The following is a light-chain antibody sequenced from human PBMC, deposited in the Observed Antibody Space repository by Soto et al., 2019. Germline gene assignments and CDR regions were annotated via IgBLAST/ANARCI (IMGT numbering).Light chain of an antibody. V-gene: IGKV3-20*01. CDR1: QSINNRY. CDR2: AAS. J-gene: IGKJ3*01. Sequence: EIVWTQSPGTLSLSPGERATLSCRASQSINNRYLAWYQQKPGQAPRLLIYAASSRATGIPDRFSGSGSGTDFTLPISRLEPEDFAVYYCQQFVSSPGFTFGPGTKVDIQ. CDR3: QQFVSSPGFT.